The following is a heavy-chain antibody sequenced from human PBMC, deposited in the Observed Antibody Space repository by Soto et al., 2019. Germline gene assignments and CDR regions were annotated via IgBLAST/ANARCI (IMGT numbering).Heavy chain of an antibody. Sequence: QVQLVQSGAEVKKPGSSVKVSCKASGGTFSSYAISWVRQAPGQGLEWMGGIIPIFGTANYAQKFQGRVTITAEEYTSTAYVELRSLRSVDTAVYYCGGRKAYYDILSGSSEYYYSYGMDVRGQGTTVTVAS. CDR3: GGRKAYYDILSGSSEYYYSYGMDV. CDR2: IIPIFGTA. CDR1: GGTFSSYA. D-gene: IGHD3-9*01. V-gene: IGHV1-69*01. J-gene: IGHJ6*02.